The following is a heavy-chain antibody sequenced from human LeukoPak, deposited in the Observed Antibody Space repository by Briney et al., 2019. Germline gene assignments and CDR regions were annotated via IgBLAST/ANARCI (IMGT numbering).Heavy chain of an antibody. D-gene: IGHD3-10*01. CDR2: TYYSSKLNN. J-gene: IGHJ3*02. V-gene: IGHV6-1*01. CDR3: ARAFRGVTGFDAFDI. CDR1: LDSVSRNRAA. Sequence: QTLSLTCAISLDSVSRNRAAWNWITQSPSRGLECLGRTYYSSKLNNDYAVSEKSRITVNPDTSKNQFSMQLNSVTPEDTAVYYCARAFRGVTGFDAFDIWGQGTMVTVSS.